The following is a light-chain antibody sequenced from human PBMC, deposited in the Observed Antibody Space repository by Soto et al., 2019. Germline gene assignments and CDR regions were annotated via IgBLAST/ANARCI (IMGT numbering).Light chain of an antibody. Sequence: EIVLTQSPGTLSLSPGERATLSCRASQSVSSSYLAWYQQKPGQAPRLLIYGASTMATGIPDRFSGSGSGTYFTLTISRPEPEDFAVYYDQQYGCSPPFTFGPGTKVDIK. CDR3: QQYGCSPPFT. V-gene: IGKV3-20*01. CDR2: GAS. J-gene: IGKJ3*01. CDR1: QSVSSSY.